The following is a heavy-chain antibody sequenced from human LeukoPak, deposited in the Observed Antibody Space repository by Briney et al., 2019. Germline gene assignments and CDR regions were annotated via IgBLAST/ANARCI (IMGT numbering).Heavy chain of an antibody. V-gene: IGHV4-61*01. D-gene: IGHD6-13*01. CDR2: IYYSGST. CDR3: ASSIAAAGTGEGFYFDY. Sequence: SETLSLTCTVSGYSISSGYYWSWIRQPPGKGLEWIGYIYYSGSTNYNPSLKSRVTISVDTSKNQFSLKLSSVTAADTAVYCASSIAAAGTGEGFYFDYWGQGTLVTVSS. CDR1: GYSISSGYY. J-gene: IGHJ4*02.